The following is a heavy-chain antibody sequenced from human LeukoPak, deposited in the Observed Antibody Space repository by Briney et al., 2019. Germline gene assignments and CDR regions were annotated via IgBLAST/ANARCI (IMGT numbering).Heavy chain of an antibody. D-gene: IGHD2-2*01. CDR3: AKGRSPSSYSPLDF. V-gene: IGHV3-23*01. Sequence: GGSLRLSCVASGFTFSSHGMTWVRQAPGKGLEWVSVISGSDGATYYADSVRGRLTISRDNSKNTLYLQMNSLRAEDTAVYFCAKGRSPSSYSPLDFWGQGTLVTVSS. J-gene: IGHJ4*02. CDR1: GFTFSSHG. CDR2: ISGSDGAT.